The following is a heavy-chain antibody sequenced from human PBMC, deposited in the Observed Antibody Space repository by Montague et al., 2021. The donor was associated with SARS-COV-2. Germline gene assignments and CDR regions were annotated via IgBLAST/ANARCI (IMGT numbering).Heavy chain of an antibody. V-gene: IGHV3-30-3*01. Sequence: SLRLSCGASGFTFSGYSMHWVRQAPGKGLEWVSVLSYDGSNKYYSDSXQGRFTISRDNPKNTLYLQMNSLGAEDTAVYYCARDRGMITFGCVIVIDGMDVRGQGTTVTVSS. CDR3: ARDRGMITFGCVIVIDGMDV. D-gene: IGHD3-16*02. CDR2: LSYDGSNK. J-gene: IGHJ6*02. CDR1: GFTFSGYS.